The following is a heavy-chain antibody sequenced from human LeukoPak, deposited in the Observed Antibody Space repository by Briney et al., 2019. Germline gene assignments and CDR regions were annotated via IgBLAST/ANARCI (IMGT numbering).Heavy chain of an antibody. CDR3: ARAYCSGGSCYFGEDAFDI. V-gene: IGHV1-2*02. D-gene: IGHD2-15*01. J-gene: IGHJ3*02. CDR1: GYTFADYY. CDR2: INPDNGGT. Sequence: ASVKVSCKASGYTFADYYMNWVRQAPGQGLEWMGWINPDNGGTNYAQKFQGRVTMTRDTSISTAYMELSRLRSDDTAVYYCARAYCSGGSCYFGEDAFDIWGQGTMVTVSS.